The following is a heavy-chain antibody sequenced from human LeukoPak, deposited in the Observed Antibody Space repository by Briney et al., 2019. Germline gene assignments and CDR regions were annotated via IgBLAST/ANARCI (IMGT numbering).Heavy chain of an antibody. J-gene: IGHJ4*02. CDR2: ISYDGSNK. Sequence: GRSLRLSCAASGFTFSSYGMHWVRQPPGKGLEWVAVISYDGSNKYYADSVKGRFTISRDNSKNTLYLQMDSLGAEDTAVYYCVGVVPAAIYWGQGTLVTVSS. D-gene: IGHD2-2*01. CDR1: GFTFSSYG. V-gene: IGHV3-30*03. CDR3: VGVVPAAIY.